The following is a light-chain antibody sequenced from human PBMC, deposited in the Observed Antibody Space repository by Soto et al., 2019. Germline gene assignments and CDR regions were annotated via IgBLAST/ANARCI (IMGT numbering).Light chain of an antibody. J-gene: IGLJ2*01. Sequence: QSVLTQPASVSGSPGQSITISGTGTSSDIGTYKYVPWLQHHPGKAPKLIIFEVSNRPSGISDRFSGFKSANTAYLTISGVQPEDEADYHCSSYTTIKPVVFGGGTKLTVL. V-gene: IGLV2-14*01. CDR3: SSYTTIKPVV. CDR1: SSDIGTYKY. CDR2: EVS.